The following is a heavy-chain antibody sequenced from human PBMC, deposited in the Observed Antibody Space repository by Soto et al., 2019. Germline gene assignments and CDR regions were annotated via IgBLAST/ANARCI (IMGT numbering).Heavy chain of an antibody. D-gene: IGHD4-4*01. CDR3: VSYRGAFYFDH. Sequence: SETLSLTCTVSGGSMSSNYWSWIRQSPGKGLEWIGFVYYGGTNYNPSFESRVTMSVDTPKNQFSLELSSVTAADTAVYYCVSYRGAFYFDHWGQGTLVTVSS. CDR1: GGSMSSNY. V-gene: IGHV4-59*01. J-gene: IGHJ4*02. CDR2: VYYGGT.